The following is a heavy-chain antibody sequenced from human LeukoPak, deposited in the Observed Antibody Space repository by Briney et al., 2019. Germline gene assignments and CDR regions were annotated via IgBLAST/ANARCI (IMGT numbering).Heavy chain of an antibody. CDR2: VSTSGST. Sequence: SETLSLTCTVSGGSISSGRYYWSWIRQTAGKGLEWIGRVSTSGSTNYNPSLKSRVTISLDTSKNQFSLKLTSVTAADTAVYYCARAPAHYYDSSRLYYFDYWGQGTLVTVSS. D-gene: IGHD3-22*01. J-gene: IGHJ4*02. CDR1: GGSISSGRYY. CDR3: ARAPAHYYDSSRLYYFDY. V-gene: IGHV4-61*02.